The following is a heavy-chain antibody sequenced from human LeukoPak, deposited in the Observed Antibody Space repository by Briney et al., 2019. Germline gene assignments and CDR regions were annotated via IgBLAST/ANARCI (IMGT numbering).Heavy chain of an antibody. CDR1: GGSISSYY. CDR2: IYYIGST. J-gene: IGHJ4*02. Sequence: PSETLSLTCSVSGGSISSYYWSWIRQPPGKGLEWIGYIYYIGSTTYNPSLKSRVTLSVDTSKNQFSLKLSSVTAADTAVYYCARDRGFLEWLLHFDYWGQGTLVTVSS. CDR3: ARDRGFLEWLLHFDY. D-gene: IGHD3-3*01. V-gene: IGHV4-59*01.